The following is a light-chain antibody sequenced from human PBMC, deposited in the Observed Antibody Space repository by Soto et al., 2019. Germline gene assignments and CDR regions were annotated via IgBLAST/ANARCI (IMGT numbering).Light chain of an antibody. V-gene: IGLV2-14*01. Sequence: QSALTQPASVSGSPGQSITISCIGTSSDIGGYNYVSWYQQHPGKAPKLMIYEVSNRPSGVSNRFSGSKSGNTASLTISGLQAEDEADYYCCSYTSSTIYVFGTGTKLTVL. CDR3: CSYTSSTIYV. CDR1: SSDIGGYNY. J-gene: IGLJ1*01. CDR2: EVS.